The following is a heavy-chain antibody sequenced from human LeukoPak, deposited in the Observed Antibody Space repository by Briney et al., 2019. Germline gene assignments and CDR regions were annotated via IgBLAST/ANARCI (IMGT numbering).Heavy chain of an antibody. D-gene: IGHD3-10*01. CDR3: ARRQGRRRGLDY. CDR2: IYYSGST. J-gene: IGHJ4*02. V-gene: IGHV4-59*12. CDR1: GGSISSYY. Sequence: PSETLSLTCTVSGGSISSYYWSWIRQPPGKGLEWIGYIYYSGSTNYNPSLKSRVTISVDTSKNQFSLKLSSVTAADTAVYYCARRQGRRRGLDYWGQGTLVTVSS.